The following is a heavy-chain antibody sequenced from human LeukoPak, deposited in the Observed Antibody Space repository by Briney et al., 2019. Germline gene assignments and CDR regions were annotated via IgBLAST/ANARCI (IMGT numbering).Heavy chain of an antibody. CDR3: AGHPESSWYPYFDY. CDR2: IYYSGST. Sequence: SETLSLTCTVSGGSIRSYYWSCIRQPPGKGLEWIGCIYYSGSTNYNPSLKGRVTILVDTSKNQFSLKVSSVTAADTAVYYCAGHPESSWYPYFDYWGQGALVTVSS. J-gene: IGHJ4*02. V-gene: IGHV4-59*08. D-gene: IGHD6-13*01. CDR1: GGSIRSYY.